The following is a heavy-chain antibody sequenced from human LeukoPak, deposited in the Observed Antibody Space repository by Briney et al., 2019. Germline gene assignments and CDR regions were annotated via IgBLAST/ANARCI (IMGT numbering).Heavy chain of an antibody. Sequence: GGSLRLSCAASGFTFSDYYMTWIRQAPGKGLEWVAVIWYDGSNKYYADSVKGRFTISRDNSKNTLYLQMNSLRAEDTAVYYCARGMYGSGSYFLGDYWGQGTLVTVSS. CDR1: GFTFSDYY. J-gene: IGHJ4*02. V-gene: IGHV3-33*08. D-gene: IGHD3-10*01. CDR3: ARGMYGSGSYFLGDY. CDR2: IWYDGSNK.